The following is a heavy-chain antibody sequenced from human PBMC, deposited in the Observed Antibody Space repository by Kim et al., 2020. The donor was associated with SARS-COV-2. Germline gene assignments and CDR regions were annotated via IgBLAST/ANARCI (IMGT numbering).Heavy chain of an antibody. D-gene: IGHD2-2*01. V-gene: IGHV4-59*08. CDR2: IYYSGST. J-gene: IGHJ5*02. CDR1: GGSISSYY. Sequence: SETLSLTCTVSGGSISSYYRSWIRQPPGKGLEWIGYIYYSGSTNYNPSLKSRVTISVDTSKNQFSLKLSSVTAADTAVYYCARQACSSSSCYSFDPWGQGTLVTVSS. CDR3: ARQACSSSSCYSFDP.